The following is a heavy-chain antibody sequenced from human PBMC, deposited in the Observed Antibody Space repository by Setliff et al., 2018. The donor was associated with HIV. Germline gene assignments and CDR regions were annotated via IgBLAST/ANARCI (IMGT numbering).Heavy chain of an antibody. D-gene: IGHD1-26*01. V-gene: IGHV1-8*01. CDR1: GYTFTSKH. CDR3: ARGVGAAGDY. CDR2: MDPSSAAT. Sequence: ASVKVSCKASGYTFTSKHINWVRQATGQGLEWLGWMDPSSAATGYAQKFQGRVTLTRDTSINTAYMELISLTSDDTAVYYCARGVGAAGDYWGQGTQVTVSS. J-gene: IGHJ4*02.